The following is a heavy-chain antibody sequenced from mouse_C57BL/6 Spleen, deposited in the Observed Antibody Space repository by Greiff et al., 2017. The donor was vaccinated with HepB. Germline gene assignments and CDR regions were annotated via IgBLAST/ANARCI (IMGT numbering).Heavy chain of an antibody. CDR3: ARCFITTVVDWYFDV. CDR2: IDPEDGET. V-gene: IGHV14-2*01. D-gene: IGHD1-1*01. CDR1: GFNIKDYY. Sequence: VQLQQSGAELVKPGASVKLSCTASGFNIKDYYMHWVKQRTEQGLEWIGRIDPEDGETKYAPKFQGKATITADTSSKPAYLQLSSLTSEDTAVYYCARCFITTVVDWYFDVWGTGTTVTVSS. J-gene: IGHJ1*03.